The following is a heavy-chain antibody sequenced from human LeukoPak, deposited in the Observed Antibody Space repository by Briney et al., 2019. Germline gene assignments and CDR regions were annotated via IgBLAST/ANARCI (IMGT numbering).Heavy chain of an antibody. CDR2: IIPIFGTT. CDR3: ARDQEAFDY. CDR1: GGIFRSYA. V-gene: IGHV1-69*13. J-gene: IGHJ4*02. Sequence: GASVKVSCKASGGIFRSYAISWVRQAPGQGLEWMGGIIPIFGTTNYAQKFQGRVTITADESTSTAYMELSGLRSEDTAVYYCARDQEAFDYWGQGTLVTVSS.